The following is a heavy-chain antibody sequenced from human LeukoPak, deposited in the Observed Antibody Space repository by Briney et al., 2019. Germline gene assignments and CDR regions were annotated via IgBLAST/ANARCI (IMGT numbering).Heavy chain of an antibody. CDR2: ISGSGGST. CDR3: AKAVNGYSSGWYHYYFDY. J-gene: IGHJ4*02. D-gene: IGHD6-19*01. CDR1: GXXFXSYA. Sequence: RXXXAXXGXXFXSYAXSWVRQAPGKGLEWVSAISGSGGSTYYADSVKGRFTISRDNSKNTLYLQMNSLRAEDTAVYYCAKAVNGYSSGWYHYYFDYWGQGTLVTVSS. V-gene: IGHV3-23*01.